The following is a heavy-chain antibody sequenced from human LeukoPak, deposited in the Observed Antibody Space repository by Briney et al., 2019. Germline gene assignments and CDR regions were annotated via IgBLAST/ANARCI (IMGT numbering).Heavy chain of an antibody. J-gene: IGHJ1*01. CDR2: IYPGDSDT. Sequence: GESLKISCKGSGYSFTSYWIGWVRQMPGKGLEWMGIIYPGDSDTRYSPSFLGQVTLSADKSINTAYLQWSSLTASDTAMYYCARHGGYGDYLTEYFQHWGQGTLVTVSS. V-gene: IGHV5-51*01. D-gene: IGHD4-17*01. CDR1: GYSFTSYW. CDR3: ARHGGYGDYLTEYFQH.